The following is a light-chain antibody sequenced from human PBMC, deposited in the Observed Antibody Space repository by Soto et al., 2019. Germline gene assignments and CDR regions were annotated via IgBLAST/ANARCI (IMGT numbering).Light chain of an antibody. CDR1: QGISSY. Sequence: IQLTQSPSSLSASVGDSVTITCRASQGISSYLAWYQQKQGKAPKLLIYAASTLQSGVPSRFRGMGSGTDFTLTISRLQTEDSETYSCQQLNSYQITFGQGTRLEIK. CDR2: AAS. V-gene: IGKV1-9*01. CDR3: QQLNSYQIT. J-gene: IGKJ5*01.